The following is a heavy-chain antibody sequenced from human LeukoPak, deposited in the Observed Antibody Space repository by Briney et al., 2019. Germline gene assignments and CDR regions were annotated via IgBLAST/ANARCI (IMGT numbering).Heavy chain of an antibody. V-gene: IGHV3-23*01. CDR1: GFTFSSYA. Sequence: PGGSLRLSCAASGFTFSSYAMSWVRQAPGKGLEWVSSASGSGGSTYYADSVKGRSTISRDNSKNTLYLQMNSLRAEDTAVYYYAKDLGSVVTPPSLDYWGQGTLVTVSS. CDR3: AKDLGSVVTPPSLDY. D-gene: IGHD4-23*01. J-gene: IGHJ4*02. CDR2: ASGSGGST.